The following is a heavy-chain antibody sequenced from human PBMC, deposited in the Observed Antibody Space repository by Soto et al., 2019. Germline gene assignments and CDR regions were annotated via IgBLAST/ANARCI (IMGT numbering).Heavy chain of an antibody. V-gene: IGHV3-30-3*01. CDR1: GFTFSSYA. CDR3: AITYYYGSRISAWGDYYYGMDV. D-gene: IGHD3-10*01. CDR2: ISYDGSNK. J-gene: IGHJ6*02. Sequence: QVQLVESGGGVVQPGRSLRLSCAASGFTFSSYAMHWVRQAPGKGLEWVAVISYDGSNKYYADSVKGRFTISRDNSKNTLYLQMNSLRAEDTAVYYCAITYYYGSRISAWGDYYYGMDVWGQGTTVTVSS.